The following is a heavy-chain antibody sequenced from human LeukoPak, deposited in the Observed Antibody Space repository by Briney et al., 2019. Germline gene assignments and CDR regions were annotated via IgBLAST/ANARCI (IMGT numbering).Heavy chain of an antibody. CDR3: AMALDY. Sequence: GGSLRLSCVASGFTFSNYLMNWVRQAPGKGLEWVSGISHSGNSIYYEDSVKGRFTLSRDNSKNTLYLQIYRLRVEDTSVYYCAMALDYWGQGTLVTVSS. CDR2: ISHSGNSI. J-gene: IGHJ4*02. V-gene: IGHV3-23*01. CDR1: GFTFSNYL.